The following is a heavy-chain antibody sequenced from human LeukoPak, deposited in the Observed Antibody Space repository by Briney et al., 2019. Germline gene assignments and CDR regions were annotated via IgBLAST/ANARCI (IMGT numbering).Heavy chain of an antibody. CDR3: ARSLSRYSGYAQNYPGY. CDR1: GYTFTGYY. J-gene: IGHJ4*02. D-gene: IGHD5-12*01. V-gene: IGHV1-2*02. CDR2: INPNSGGT. Sequence: GASVKVSCKASGYTFTGYYMHWVRQAPGQGLEWMGWINPNSGGTNYAQKFQGRVTMTRDTSISTAYMELSRLRSDDTAVYYCARSLSRYSGYAQNYPGYWGQGTLVTVSS.